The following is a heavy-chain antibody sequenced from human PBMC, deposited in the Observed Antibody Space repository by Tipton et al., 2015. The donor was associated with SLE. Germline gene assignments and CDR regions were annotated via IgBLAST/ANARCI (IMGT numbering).Heavy chain of an antibody. CDR2: IYSSGGT. CDR3: VVCSPSSCSYFEY. Sequence: TLSLTCTVSGGSISSSHYYWDWIRQPPGKGLEWLGSIYSSGGTYYNPSLKSRVTISVDTSKNQFSLKLSSVTAADTAVYYCVVCSPSSCSYFEYWGQGMLVTVSS. CDR1: GGSISSSHYY. J-gene: IGHJ4*02. V-gene: IGHV4-39*07. D-gene: IGHD2-2*01.